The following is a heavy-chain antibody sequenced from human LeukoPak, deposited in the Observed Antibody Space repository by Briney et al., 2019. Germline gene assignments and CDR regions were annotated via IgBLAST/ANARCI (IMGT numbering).Heavy chain of an antibody. CDR1: GFTFSSYS. D-gene: IGHD3-9*01. CDR2: IRSKAYGGTT. Sequence: GGSLRLSCAASGFTFSSYSMNWVRQAPGKGLEWVGFIRSKAYGGTTEYAASVKGRFTISRDDSKSIAYLQMNSLKTEDTAVYYCTRDLVLRYFDWSRHRYYYYYYMDVWGKGTTVTISS. V-gene: IGHV3-49*04. J-gene: IGHJ6*03. CDR3: TRDLVLRYFDWSRHRYYYYYYMDV.